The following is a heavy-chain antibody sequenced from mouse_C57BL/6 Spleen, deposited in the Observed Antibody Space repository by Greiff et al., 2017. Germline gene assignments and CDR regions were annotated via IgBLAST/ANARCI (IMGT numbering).Heavy chain of an antibody. CDR1: GFTFSDYG. Sequence: EVKLVESGGGLVKPGGSLKLSCAASGFTFSDYGMHWVRQAPEKGLEWVAYISSGSSTIYYAETVKGRFNISRDNAKNTLFLQMTSLRSEDTAMYYCARICGFAYWGQGTLVTVSA. CDR2: ISSGSSTI. J-gene: IGHJ3*01. V-gene: IGHV5-17*01. CDR3: ARICGFAY.